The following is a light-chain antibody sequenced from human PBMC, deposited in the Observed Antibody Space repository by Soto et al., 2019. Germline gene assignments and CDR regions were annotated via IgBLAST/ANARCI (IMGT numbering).Light chain of an antibody. CDR3: QQYGNAPPST. J-gene: IGKJ1*01. CDR1: QSVSNSY. V-gene: IGKV3-20*01. CDR2: GAS. Sequence: EIVLTQSPGSLSLTPGGRATLSCRASQSVSNSYVAWYQQIPGQAPRLLIYGASNRSTGIPQRFSGSGSGTKFTITISRLEPPESAEYYCQQYGNAPPSTFGQGTKVEIK.